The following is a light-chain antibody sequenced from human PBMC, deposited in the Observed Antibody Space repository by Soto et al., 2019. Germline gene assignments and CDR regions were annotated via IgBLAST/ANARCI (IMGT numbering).Light chain of an antibody. CDR2: LDS. Sequence: DLVMTQSPLSLPVTPGEPASISCRSSQSLLHSNGYDYLDWYLQRPGQSPQLLYYLDSNRASGVPDTFNGGGTDTEVPLKLSSVVAEDGGIDYFMQALQTPYTFGQGTELQIQ. CDR1: QSLLHSNGYDY. J-gene: IGKJ2*01. V-gene: IGKV2-28*01. CDR3: MQALQTPYT.